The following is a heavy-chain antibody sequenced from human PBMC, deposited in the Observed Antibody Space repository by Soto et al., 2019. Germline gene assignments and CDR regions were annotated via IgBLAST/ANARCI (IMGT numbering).Heavy chain of an antibody. CDR1: GGSISSGGYS. CDR3: ASMITFGGVVFDY. J-gene: IGHJ4*02. D-gene: IGHD3-16*01. Sequence: SETLSLTCAVSGGSISSGGYSWSWIRQPPGKGLEWIGYIYHSGSTYYNPSLKSRVTISVDRSKNQFSLKLSSVTAADTAVYYCASMITFGGVVFDYWGQGTLVTVSS. CDR2: IYHSGST. V-gene: IGHV4-30-2*01.